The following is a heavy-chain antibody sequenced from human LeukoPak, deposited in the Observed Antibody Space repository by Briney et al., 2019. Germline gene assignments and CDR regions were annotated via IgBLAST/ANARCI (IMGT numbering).Heavy chain of an antibody. CDR2: IYYSGST. V-gene: IGHV4-61*01. CDR1: GGSISSSNW. Sequence: SGTLSLTCAVSGGSISSSNWWSWIRQPPGKGLEWIGYIYYSGSTNYNPSLKSRVTISVDTSKNQFSLKLSSVTAADTAVYYCARRGATTDFDYWGQGTLVTVSS. J-gene: IGHJ4*02. CDR3: ARRGATTDFDY. D-gene: IGHD1-26*01.